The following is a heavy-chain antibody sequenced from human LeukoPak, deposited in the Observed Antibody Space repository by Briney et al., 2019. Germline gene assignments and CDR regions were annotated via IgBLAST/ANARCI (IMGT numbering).Heavy chain of an antibody. CDR2: MNPNSGNT. Sequence: ASVKVSCKASGYTFTSYDINWARQATGQGLEWMGWMNPNSGNTDYAQKFQGRVTMTRNTSISTAYMELSSLRSEDTAVYYCARGQYCSSTSCYGRVGYWGQGTLVTVSS. J-gene: IGHJ4*02. V-gene: IGHV1-8*01. CDR3: ARGQYCSSTSCYGRVGY. D-gene: IGHD2-2*01. CDR1: GYTFTSYD.